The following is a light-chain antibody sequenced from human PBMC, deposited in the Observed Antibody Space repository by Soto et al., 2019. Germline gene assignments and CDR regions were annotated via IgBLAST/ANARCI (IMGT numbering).Light chain of an antibody. CDR1: QSVSSSY. Sequence: EIVLTQSPGTLSLSPGERATLSCRASQSVSSSYLVWYQQKPGQAPRLLIYGGSSRASGIPDRFSGSGSGTDFTLTINRLEPEDFAVYYCQEFGSSRTFGQGTKVEIK. CDR2: GGS. CDR3: QEFGSSRT. V-gene: IGKV3-20*01. J-gene: IGKJ1*01.